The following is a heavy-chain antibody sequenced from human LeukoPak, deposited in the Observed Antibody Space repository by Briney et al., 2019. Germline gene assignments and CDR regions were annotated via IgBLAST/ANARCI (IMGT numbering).Heavy chain of an antibody. Sequence: GGALRLSCAASGFTLSDYALRGVREAPGQGLEWVSNISDDGSGTYYADSVKGRFTISRDNSKNTLFLQINSLRAEDSAVYYCATDRERDPSVYYLVGGQGTLITVSS. CDR2: ISDDGSGT. CDR3: ATDRERDPSVYYLV. D-gene: IGHD3-22*01. V-gene: IGHV3-23*01. J-gene: IGHJ4*02. CDR1: GFTLSDYA.